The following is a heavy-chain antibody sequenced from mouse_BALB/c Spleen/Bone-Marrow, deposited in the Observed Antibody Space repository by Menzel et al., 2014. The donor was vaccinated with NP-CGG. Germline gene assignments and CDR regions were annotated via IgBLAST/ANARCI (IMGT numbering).Heavy chain of an antibody. J-gene: IGHJ3*01. D-gene: IGHD2-3*01. CDR2: ISSGGRYI. CDR3: TREEDYDGNYKFAY. V-gene: IGHV5-6-4*01. CDR1: GFTFXTYI. Sequence: EVKLVESGGDLVKPGGSLKLSCAASGFTFXTYIMSWVRQTPEKRLEWVATISSGGRYIFYPDSVKGRFTLSRDNAKNTLYLQMSSLRSDDTAMYYCTREEDYDGNYKFAYWGQGTLVTVSA.